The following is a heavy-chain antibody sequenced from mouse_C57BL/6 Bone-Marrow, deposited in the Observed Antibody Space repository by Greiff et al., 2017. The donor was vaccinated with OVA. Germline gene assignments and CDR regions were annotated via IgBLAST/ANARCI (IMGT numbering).Heavy chain of an antibody. CDR2: SRNKANDYTT. Sequence: EVMLVESGGGLVQSGRSLRLSCATSGFTFSDFYMVWVRQAPGKGLEWIAASRNKANDYTTEYSASVKGRFIVSRDTSQSILYLQMNALRAEDTAIYYCARDDYYWYFDVWGTGTTVTVSS. V-gene: IGHV7-1*01. CDR3: ARDDYYWYFDV. J-gene: IGHJ1*03. CDR1: GFTFSDFY.